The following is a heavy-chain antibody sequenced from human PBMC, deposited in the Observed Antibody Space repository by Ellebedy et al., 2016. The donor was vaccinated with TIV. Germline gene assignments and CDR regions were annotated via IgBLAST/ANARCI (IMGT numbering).Heavy chain of an antibody. D-gene: IGHD6-19*01. Sequence: ASVKVSCXASGYTFTGYYMHWVRQAPGQGLEWMGWINPNSGGTNYAQKFQGRVTMTRDTSISTAYMELSRLRSDDTAVYYCARGTRESSGWYDYYFDYWGQGTLVTVSS. V-gene: IGHV1-2*02. J-gene: IGHJ4*02. CDR2: INPNSGGT. CDR1: GYTFTGYY. CDR3: ARGTRESSGWYDYYFDY.